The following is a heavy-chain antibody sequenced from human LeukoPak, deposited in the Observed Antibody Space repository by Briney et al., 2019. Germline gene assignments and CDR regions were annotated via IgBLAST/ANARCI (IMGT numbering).Heavy chain of an antibody. Sequence: PGGSLRLSCVPSVFTFSSNWITWVRQAPGKWLEWVANINQDESEKYYVGSVKGRFTISRDNDKNSLYLQMNSLRAEDTAVYYCARGRGNDYWGQGVMVTVSS. D-gene: IGHD1-26*01. CDR2: INQDESEK. V-gene: IGHV3-7*01. J-gene: IGHJ4*02. CDR1: VFTFSSNW. CDR3: ARGRGNDY.